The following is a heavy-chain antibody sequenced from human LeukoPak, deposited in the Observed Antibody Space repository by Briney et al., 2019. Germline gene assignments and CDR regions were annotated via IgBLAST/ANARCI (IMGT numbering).Heavy chain of an antibody. CDR2: INPNSGGT. D-gene: IGHD6-19*01. CDR1: GYTFTGYY. V-gene: IGHV1-2*02. J-gene: IGHJ4*02. CDR3: ASSEQWPHFYFDY. Sequence: ASVKVPCKASGYTFTGYYMHWVRQAPGQGLEWMGWINPNSGGTNYAQKFQGRVTMTRDTSISTAYMELSRLRSDDTAVYYCASSEQWPHFYFDYWGQGTLVTVSS.